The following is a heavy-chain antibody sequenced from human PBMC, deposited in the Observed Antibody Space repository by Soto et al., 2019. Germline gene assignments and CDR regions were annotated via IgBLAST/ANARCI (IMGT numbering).Heavy chain of an antibody. J-gene: IGHJ5*02. CDR3: ARITGTTNWFDP. CDR2: IYYSGST. CDR1: GGSISSSSYY. Sequence: QLQLQESGPGLVKPSETLSLTCTVSGGSISSSSYYWGWIRQPPGKGLEWIGSIYYSGSTYYNPSLKGRVTISVDTSKNQFSLKLSSVTAADTAVYYCARITGTTNWFDPWGQGTLVTVSS. D-gene: IGHD1-7*01. V-gene: IGHV4-39*01.